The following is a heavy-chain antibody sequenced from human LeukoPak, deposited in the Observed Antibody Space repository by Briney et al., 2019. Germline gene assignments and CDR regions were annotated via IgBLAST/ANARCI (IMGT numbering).Heavy chain of an antibody. CDR1: GFTFSDAW. CDR2: IRTKAEGEPT. D-gene: IGHD3-22*01. V-gene: IGHV3-15*01. J-gene: IGHJ4*02. Sequence: GGSLRLSWAASGFTFSDAWLSWVRQAPGKGLEWIGRIRTKAEGEPTDYPGPVKGRFTISRDHSKNTLYLQMNSLRTEDTAVYYCTADLSDSSAWSFDHWGQGTLVTVSS. CDR3: TADLSDSSAWSFDH.